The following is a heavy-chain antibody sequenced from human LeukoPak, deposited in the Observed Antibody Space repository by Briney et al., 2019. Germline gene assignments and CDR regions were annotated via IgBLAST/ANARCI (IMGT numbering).Heavy chain of an antibody. CDR1: GYTFTGYY. J-gene: IGHJ4*02. D-gene: IGHD1-26*01. Sequence: ASVRVSCKASGYTFTGYYMHWVRQAPGQGLERMGWINPNSGGTNYAQKFQGRVTMTRDTSISTAYMELSRLRSDDTAVYYCARGIVGATTMLVYWGQGTLVTVSS. CDR3: ARGIVGATTMLVY. CDR2: INPNSGGT. V-gene: IGHV1-2*02.